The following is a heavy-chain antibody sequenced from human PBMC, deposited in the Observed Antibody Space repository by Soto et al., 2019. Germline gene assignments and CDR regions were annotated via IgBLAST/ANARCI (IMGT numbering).Heavy chain of an antibody. Sequence: SETLSLTCTVSGGSISSSSYYWGWIRQPPGKGLEWIGSIYYSGSTYYNPSLKSRVTISVDTSKNQFSLKLSSVTAADTAVYYCARRIQLWSGDYFGYWGQGTLVTVSS. CDR2: IYYSGST. CDR3: ARRIQLWSGDYFGY. CDR1: GGSISSSSYY. V-gene: IGHV4-39*01. D-gene: IGHD5-18*01. J-gene: IGHJ4*02.